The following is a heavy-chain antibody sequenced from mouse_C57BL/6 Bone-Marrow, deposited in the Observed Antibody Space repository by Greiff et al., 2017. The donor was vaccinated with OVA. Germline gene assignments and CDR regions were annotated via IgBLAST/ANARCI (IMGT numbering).Heavy chain of an antibody. CDR3: ARRIDDYFDY. J-gene: IGHJ2*01. V-gene: IGHV1-69*01. CDR2: IDPSDSYT. CDR1: GYTFTSYW. Sequence: VQLQQPGAELVMPGASVKLSCKASGYTFTSYWMHWVKQRPGQGLEWIGEIDPSDSYTNYNQKFKGKSPLTVDKSSSTAYMQLSSLTSEDSAVYYCARRIDDYFDYWGQGTTLTVSS.